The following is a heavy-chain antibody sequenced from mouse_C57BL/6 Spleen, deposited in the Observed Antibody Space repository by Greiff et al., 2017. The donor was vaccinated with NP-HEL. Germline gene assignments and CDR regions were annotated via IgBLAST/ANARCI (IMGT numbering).Heavy chain of an antibody. CDR3: ASYYYGSSHVYWAMDY. V-gene: IGHV14-2*01. Sequence: EVKLLESGAELVKPGASVKFSCTASGFNIKDYYMHWVKQRTEQGLEWIGRIDPADGETNYDPKFKGKATITADKSSNTAYLQLSSLTSEDTAVYYCASYYYGSSHVYWAMDYWGKGTSVTVSS. J-gene: IGHJ4*01. CDR2: IDPADGET. CDR1: GFNIKDYY. D-gene: IGHD1-1*01.